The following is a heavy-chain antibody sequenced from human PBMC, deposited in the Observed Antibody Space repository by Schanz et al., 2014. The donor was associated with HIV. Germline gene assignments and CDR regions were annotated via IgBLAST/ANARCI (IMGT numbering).Heavy chain of an antibody. CDR3: ARDLGIVVVPATGAGMDV. D-gene: IGHD2-2*01. CDR2: ISGSGGHT. V-gene: IGHV3-23*04. J-gene: IGHJ6*02. CDR1: GFTFSSYA. Sequence: EVQLVESGGGLAQPGGSLRLSCAASGFTFSSYAMIWVRQAPGKGLEWVSTISGSGGHTYYADSVKGRFTISRDNSKNTLYLQMNSLRAEDTAVYYCARDLGIVVVPATGAGMDVWGQGTTVTVSS.